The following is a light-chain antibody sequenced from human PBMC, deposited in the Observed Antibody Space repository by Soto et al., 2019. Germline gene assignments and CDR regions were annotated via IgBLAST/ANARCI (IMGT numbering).Light chain of an antibody. J-gene: IGKJ1*01. V-gene: IGKV1-27*01. CDR3: QKYGSAPT. CDR1: QGIGTS. CDR2: TAS. Sequence: DIQMTQSPSSLSASVGDRVTITCRPSQGIGTSLAWYQQKPGAVPKLLIHTASTLQSGVPSRFSGSGSGTDFTLTISSLQPEDVATYYCQKYGSAPTFGPGTKVEIK.